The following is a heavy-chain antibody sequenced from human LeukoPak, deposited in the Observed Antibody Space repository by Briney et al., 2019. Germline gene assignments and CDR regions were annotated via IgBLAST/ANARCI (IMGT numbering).Heavy chain of an antibody. J-gene: IGHJ6*03. CDR1: GYTFTAYY. D-gene: IGHD6-13*01. V-gene: IGHV1-2*02. CDR3: ARVLSSSWGYYYYYMDV. Sequence: ASVKVSCKASGYTFTAYYMHWVREPPGQGLEWMGWIIPNSGGTNYAQKFQGRVTMTRNTSISTAYMELSSLRSEDTAVYYCARVLSSSWGYYYYYMDVWGKGTTVTISS. CDR2: IIPNSGGT.